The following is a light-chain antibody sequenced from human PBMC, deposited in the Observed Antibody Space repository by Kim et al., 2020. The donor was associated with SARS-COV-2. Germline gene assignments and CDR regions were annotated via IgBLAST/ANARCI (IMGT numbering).Light chain of an antibody. J-gene: IGKJ5*01. CDR2: GAS. CDR3: QQADSFPIT. V-gene: IGKV1-12*01. CDR1: QGISSW. Sequence: ASVGDRVTITGRASQGISSWLAWYQQKPGKAPERLIYGASSLQSGVPARFSGSGSGTDFTLTISSLQPEDFATYYCQQADSFPITFGQGTRLEIK.